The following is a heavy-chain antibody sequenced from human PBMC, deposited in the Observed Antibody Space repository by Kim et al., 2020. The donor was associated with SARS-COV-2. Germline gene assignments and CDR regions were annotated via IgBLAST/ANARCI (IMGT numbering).Heavy chain of an antibody. Sequence: HYAESVKGRFNISRDNSKYTVYLQMNILRVEDTALYYCARDSVDSGSYLDYWGQGTPVTVSS. CDR3: ARDSVDSGSYLDY. D-gene: IGHD3-10*01. V-gene: IGHV3-30*01. J-gene: IGHJ4*02.